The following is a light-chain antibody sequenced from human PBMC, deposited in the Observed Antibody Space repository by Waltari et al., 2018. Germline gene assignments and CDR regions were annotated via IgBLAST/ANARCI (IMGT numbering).Light chain of an antibody. Sequence: EIVLTQSPAPLSLSPGERAPLSCRASPSVSSYLAWYQQKPGQAPRLLIYDASNRATGIPARFSGSGSGTDFTLTISSLEPEDFAVYYCQQRSNWPPLFTFGPGTKVDIK. CDR2: DAS. CDR3: QQRSNWPPLFT. CDR1: PSVSSY. V-gene: IGKV3-11*01. J-gene: IGKJ3*01.